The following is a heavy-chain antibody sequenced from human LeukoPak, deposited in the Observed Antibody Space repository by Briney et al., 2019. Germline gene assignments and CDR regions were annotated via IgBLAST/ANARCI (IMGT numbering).Heavy chain of an antibody. D-gene: IGHD1-26*01. CDR2: ISSSSSYI. CDR3: ARDLGGYYWYFDL. Sequence: PGGSLRLSCAASGFTFSSYSMNWVCQAPGKGLEWVSSISSSSSYIYYADSVKGRFTISRDNAKNSLYLQMNSLRAEDTAVYYCARDLGGYYWYFDLWGRGTLVTVSS. J-gene: IGHJ2*01. V-gene: IGHV3-21*01. CDR1: GFTFSSYS.